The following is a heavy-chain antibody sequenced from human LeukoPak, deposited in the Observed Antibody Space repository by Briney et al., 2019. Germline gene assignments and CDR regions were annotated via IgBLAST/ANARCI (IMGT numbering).Heavy chain of an antibody. CDR2: IRGRSDTT. CDR3: ARTYDFGIGPPGDAFDN. Sequence: GGSLRLSCSASGFTFTMFSMNWLRQAPGKGLEWIAFIRGRSDTTYYADSVQGRFTISRDNAEDSVYLQMNSLRVEDTAVYYCARTYDFGIGPPGDAFDNWGQGTLVTVFS. J-gene: IGHJ3*02. D-gene: IGHD3-3*01. CDR1: GFTFTMFS. V-gene: IGHV3-48*01.